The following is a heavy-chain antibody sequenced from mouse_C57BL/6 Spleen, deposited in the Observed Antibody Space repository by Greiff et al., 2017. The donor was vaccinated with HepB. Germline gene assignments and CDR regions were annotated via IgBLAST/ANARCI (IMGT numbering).Heavy chain of an antibody. CDR3: ASPYCYGSSSFAY. Sequence: EVQVVEPGGGLVKPGGSLKLSCEASGFTFSSYTMSWVRQTPEKRLEWVATISGGGGNTYYHDSVKGRFTISRDNAENTPYLQMSSRRSEDTAVYYCASPYCYGSSSFAYWGQETLVTVSA. CDR1: GFTFSSYT. J-gene: IGHJ3*01. D-gene: IGHD1-1*01. V-gene: IGHV5-9*04. CDR2: ISGGGGNT.